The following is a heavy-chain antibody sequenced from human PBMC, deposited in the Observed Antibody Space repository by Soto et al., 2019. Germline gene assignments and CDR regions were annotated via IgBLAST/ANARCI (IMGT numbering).Heavy chain of an antibody. CDR2: ISGSGGST. CDR1: GFTFSSYA. CDR3: AKVDDSSGYYTTFDY. D-gene: IGHD3-22*01. V-gene: IGHV3-23*01. Sequence: PGGSLRLSCAASGFTFSSYAMSWVRQAPGKGLEWVSAISGSGGSTYYADSVKGRFTISRDNSKNTLYLQMNSLRAEDTAVYYCAKVDDSSGYYTTFDYWGQGTLVTVSS. J-gene: IGHJ4*02.